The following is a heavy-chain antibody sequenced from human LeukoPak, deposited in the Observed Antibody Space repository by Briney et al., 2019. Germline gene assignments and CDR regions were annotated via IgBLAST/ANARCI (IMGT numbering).Heavy chain of an antibody. Sequence: SGPVLVKPTETLTLTCTVSGFSLSNARMGVSWIRQPPGKALEWLAHIFSSDEKSYRTSLKSRLTISKDTSKSQVVLTMTNMDPVDTATYYCARHYYGSGSYLLFFDYWGQGTLVTVSS. V-gene: IGHV2-26*01. CDR3: ARHYYGSGSYLLFFDY. CDR2: IFSSDEK. D-gene: IGHD3-10*01. CDR1: GFSLSNARMG. J-gene: IGHJ4*02.